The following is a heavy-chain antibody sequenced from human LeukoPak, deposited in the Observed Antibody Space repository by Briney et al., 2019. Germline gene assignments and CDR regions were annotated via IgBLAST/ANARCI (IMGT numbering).Heavy chain of an antibody. J-gene: IGHJ4*02. CDR2: IYYSGST. CDR1: GGSISSGGYY. V-gene: IGHV4-30-4*08. D-gene: IGHD3-9*01. Sequence: SQTLSLTCTVSGGSISSGGYYWSWIRQHPGKGLERIGYIYYSGSTYYNPSLKSRVTISVDTSKNQFSLKLSSVTAADTAVYYCARAYDILTGSDYWGQGTLVTVSS. CDR3: ARAYDILTGSDY.